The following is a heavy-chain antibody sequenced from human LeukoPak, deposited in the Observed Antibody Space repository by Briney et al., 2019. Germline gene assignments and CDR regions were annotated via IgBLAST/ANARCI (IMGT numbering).Heavy chain of an antibody. D-gene: IGHD6-13*01. Sequence: GGSLRLSCAASGFTFSSYAMSWVRQAPGKGLEWASAINGGGSTTSYADSVKGRFTISRDNSKNTLYLQMNSLGAEDTAVYYCARGVAVSSRIAAVWGQGTLVTVSS. CDR1: GFTFSSYA. CDR2: INGGGSTT. V-gene: IGHV3-23*01. J-gene: IGHJ4*02. CDR3: ARGVAVSSRIAAV.